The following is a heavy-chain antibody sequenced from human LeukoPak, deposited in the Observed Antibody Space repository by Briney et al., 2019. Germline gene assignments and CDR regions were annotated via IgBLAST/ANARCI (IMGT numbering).Heavy chain of an antibody. V-gene: IGHV3-23*01. CDR2: ISGSGGST. CDR1: GFTFSSYA. D-gene: IGHD2-15*01. CDR3: AKRRQDIVVVVAATHYYYYMDV. Sequence: GGSLRLSCAASGFTFSSYAMSWVRQAPGKGLEWVSAISGSGGSTYYADSVKGRFSISRDNSKNTLYLQMNSLRAEDTAVYYCAKRRQDIVVVVAATHYYYYMDVWGKGTTVTVSS. J-gene: IGHJ6*03.